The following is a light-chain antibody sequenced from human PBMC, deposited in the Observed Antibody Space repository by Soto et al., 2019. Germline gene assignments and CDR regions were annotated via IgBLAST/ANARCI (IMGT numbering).Light chain of an antibody. Sequence: EIVLTQSPXTLSLSPGERATLSCRASQSVSSSYLAWYQQKPGQAPRLLIYGASSRATGIPDRFSGSGSGTDFTLTSSRLEPEDFAVYYCPQYGSSPPYTFGQGTKLEI. CDR3: PQYGSSPPYT. V-gene: IGKV3-20*01. J-gene: IGKJ2*01. CDR1: QSVSSSY. CDR2: GAS.